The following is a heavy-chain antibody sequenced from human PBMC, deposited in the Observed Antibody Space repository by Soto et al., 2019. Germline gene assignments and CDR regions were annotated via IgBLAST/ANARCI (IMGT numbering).Heavy chain of an antibody. D-gene: IGHD6-19*01. CDR3: AKWRQWLVHHYYYYYMDV. Sequence: PGGSLRLSCAASGFTFSSYGMHWVRQAPGKGLEWVAVISYDGSNKYYADSVKGRFTISRDNSKNTLYLQMNSLRAEDTAVYYCAKWRQWLVHHYYYYYMDVWGKGTTVTVSS. V-gene: IGHV3-30*18. J-gene: IGHJ6*03. CDR2: ISYDGSNK. CDR1: GFTFSSYG.